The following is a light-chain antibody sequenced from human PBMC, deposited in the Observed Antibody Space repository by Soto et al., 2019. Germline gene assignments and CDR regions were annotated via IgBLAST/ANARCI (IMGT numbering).Light chain of an antibody. Sequence: QSALTQPRSVSGSPGQSITLSCDGSTSDVGAYNLVSWYQQHPGEAPKLMIYDVIKRPSGVPYRFSGSKSGNTASLTISGLQADDEADDYCCSYAGNFIWVFGGGTKLTVL. CDR2: DVI. J-gene: IGLJ3*02. V-gene: IGLV2-11*01. CDR1: TSDVGAYNL. CDR3: CSYAGNFIWV.